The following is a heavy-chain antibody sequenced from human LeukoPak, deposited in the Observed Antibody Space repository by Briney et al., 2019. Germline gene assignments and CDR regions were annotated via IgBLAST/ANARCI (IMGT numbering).Heavy chain of an antibody. CDR1: GDSFTSHW. CDR2: IYPGDSDT. V-gene: IGHV5-51*01. Sequence: GESLEISCRASGDSFTSHWIAWVRQVPGKGLEWMGIIYPGDSDTRYSPSFQGQVTISCDSSISTAFLQWSSLKASDSAVYYCARRRHPVSPYGGCIDWGQGTPVTVSS. CDR3: ARRRHPVSPYGGCID. D-gene: IGHD5-12*01. J-gene: IGHJ4*02.